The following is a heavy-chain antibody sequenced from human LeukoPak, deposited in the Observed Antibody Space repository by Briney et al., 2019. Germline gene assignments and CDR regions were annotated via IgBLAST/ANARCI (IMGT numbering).Heavy chain of an antibody. CDR3: TSFFETN. D-gene: IGHD2/OR15-2a*01. V-gene: IGHV3-74*01. Sequence: GGSLRLSYAASRFIFTNYWIHWVRQAPGKGLVWVSHVNNDGSATSYADSVKGRFTISRDSAKNTVYLHMNSLRVEDTAVYYCTSFFETNWGQGTLVTVSS. J-gene: IGHJ4*02. CDR2: VNNDGSAT. CDR1: RFIFTNYW.